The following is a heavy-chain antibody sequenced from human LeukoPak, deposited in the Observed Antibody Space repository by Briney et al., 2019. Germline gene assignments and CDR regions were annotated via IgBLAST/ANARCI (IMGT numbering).Heavy chain of an antibody. CDR3: ARSTSGSYWGLDY. D-gene: IGHD1-26*01. J-gene: IGHJ4*02. Sequence: GESLKISCKGSGYSFTSYWIGWVRQMPGKGLEWMGIIYPGDADTRYSPSFQGHVTISADKSISTAYLQWSSLKASDTAMYYCARSTSGSYWGLDYWGQGTLVTVSS. V-gene: IGHV5-51*01. CDR2: IYPGDADT. CDR1: GYSFTSYW.